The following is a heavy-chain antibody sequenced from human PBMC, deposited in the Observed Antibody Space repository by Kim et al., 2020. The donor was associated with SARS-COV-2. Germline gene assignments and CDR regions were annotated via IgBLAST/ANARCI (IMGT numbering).Heavy chain of an antibody. Sequence: GGSLRLSCAASGFTFSSYWMHWVRQAPGKGLVWVSRINGDGSGTNFADSVTGRFSISRANAKTTRYLQMNSLRAEDTAVYYCARAVATGSRSMDVWGQGTTVTVSS. CDR2: INGDGSGT. J-gene: IGHJ6*02. CDR3: ARAVATGSRSMDV. V-gene: IGHV3-74*01. D-gene: IGHD2-21*02. CDR1: GFTFSSYW.